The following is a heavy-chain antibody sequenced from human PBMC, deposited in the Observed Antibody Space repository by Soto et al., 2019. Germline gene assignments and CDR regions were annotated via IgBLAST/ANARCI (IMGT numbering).Heavy chain of an antibody. CDR2: IKSKTDGGTT. CDR1: GFTFSNAW. Sequence: GGSLRLSCAASGFTFSNAWMSWVRQAPGKGLEWVGRIKSKTDGGTTDYAAPVKGRFTISRDDSKNTLYLQMNSLKTEDTAVYYDTKGIWGWSFYLDFWGKGTLVPVSS. D-gene: IGHD1-26*01. CDR3: TKGIWGWSFYLDF. J-gene: IGHJ4*02. V-gene: IGHV3-15*01.